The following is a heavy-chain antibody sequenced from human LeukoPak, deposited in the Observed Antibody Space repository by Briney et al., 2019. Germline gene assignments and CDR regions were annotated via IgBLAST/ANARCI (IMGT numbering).Heavy chain of an antibody. CDR1: GFTFSSYS. Sequence: NPGGSLRLSCAASGFTFSSYSMNWVRQAPGKGLEWVSSISSSSSYIYYADSVKGRFTISRDNAKNSLYLQMISLRAEDTAVYYCARISTIFGVVTTPGFDYWGQGTLVTVSS. D-gene: IGHD3-3*01. J-gene: IGHJ4*02. CDR2: ISSSSSYI. V-gene: IGHV3-21*01. CDR3: ARISTIFGVVTTPGFDY.